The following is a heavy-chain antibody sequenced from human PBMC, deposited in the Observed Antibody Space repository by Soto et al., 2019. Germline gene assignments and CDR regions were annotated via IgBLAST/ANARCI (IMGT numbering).Heavy chain of an antibody. CDR2: IYSGGST. D-gene: IGHD3-10*01. CDR3: ARVSGGSGSYYNLYYYYYMDV. V-gene: IGHV3-66*01. CDR1: GFTVSSNY. Sequence: GGSLRLSCAASGFTVSSNYMSWVRQAPGKGLEWVSVIYSGGSTSYADSVKGRFTISRDNAKNTLYLQMNSLRAEDTAVYYCARVSGGSGSYYNLYYYYYMDVWGKGTTVTVSS. J-gene: IGHJ6*03.